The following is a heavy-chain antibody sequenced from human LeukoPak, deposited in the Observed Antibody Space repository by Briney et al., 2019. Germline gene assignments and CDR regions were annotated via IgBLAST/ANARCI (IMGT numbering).Heavy chain of an antibody. CDR2: IYSDGTT. CDR1: GFIVSNNY. D-gene: IGHD1-26*01. Sequence: GGSLRLSCAASGFIVSNNYVSWVRQAPGKGLEWVSIIYSDGTTYYTDSVKGRFTISRDNSKNTLYLQMNSLRAEDTAVYYCARWYTHSYYDCWGQGTLVTVSS. V-gene: IGHV3-53*01. CDR3: ARWYTHSYYDC. J-gene: IGHJ4*02.